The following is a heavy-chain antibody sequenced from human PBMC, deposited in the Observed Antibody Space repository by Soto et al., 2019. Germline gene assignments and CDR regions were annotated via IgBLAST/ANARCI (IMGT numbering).Heavy chain of an antibody. CDR2: IFASGST. Sequence: SETLSLTCTVSGGSISDYYWSWIRQPAGKGLEWIGRIFASGSTNYNPSLKSRVTMSVDTSKNQFSLKLSSVTAADTAVYYCARDGGRMMIKSMDVWGQGTTVTVSS. V-gene: IGHV4-4*07. CDR1: GGSISDYY. J-gene: IGHJ6*02. CDR3: ARDGGRMMIKSMDV. D-gene: IGHD3-16*01.